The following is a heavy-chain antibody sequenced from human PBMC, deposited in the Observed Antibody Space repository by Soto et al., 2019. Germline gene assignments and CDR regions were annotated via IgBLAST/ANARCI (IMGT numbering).Heavy chain of an antibody. CDR2: IYYSGST. J-gene: IGHJ6*02. CDR1: GGSISSGGYY. D-gene: IGHD3-10*01. CDR3: ARDSPLMVRGVITPSYYYGMDV. Sequence: QVQLQESGPGLVKPSQTLSLTCTVSGGSISSGGYYWSWIRQHPGKGLEWIGYIYYSGSTYYNPYLKSRVTISVDTSKNQFSLKLSSVTAADTAVYYCARDSPLMVRGVITPSYYYGMDVWGQGTTVTVSS. V-gene: IGHV4-31*03.